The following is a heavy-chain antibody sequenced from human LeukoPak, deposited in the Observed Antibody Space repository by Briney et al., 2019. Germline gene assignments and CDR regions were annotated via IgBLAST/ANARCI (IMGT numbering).Heavy chain of an antibody. V-gene: IGHV4-59*01. CDR1: GGSMNNFF. CDR3: ARGSEEVSTISEAFDI. D-gene: IGHD5-24*01. J-gene: IGHJ3*02. CDR2: VYYSGSS. Sequence: PSETLSLTCIVSGGSMNNFFWAWIRQTPEKRLDWIGYVYYSGSSKYNPSLERRVTISLDTSKNQFSLRLTSVTAADAATYYCARGSEEVSTISEAFDIWGQGTAVTVSS.